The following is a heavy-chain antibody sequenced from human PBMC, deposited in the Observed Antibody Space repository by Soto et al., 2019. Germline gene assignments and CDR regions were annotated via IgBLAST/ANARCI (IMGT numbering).Heavy chain of an antibody. Sequence: QVQLVQSGAEVKKPGASVRVSCKPSGYTFTSYAITWVRQAPGRGLEWMGWIDPFTGDTTYAQNFQGRVTMTTVTSTDTAYVELRSLTSDDAAVYYCARGLVRAVITHFDYWGQGTLVTVSS. CDR1: GYTFTSYA. CDR2: IDPFTGDT. J-gene: IGHJ4*02. V-gene: IGHV1-18*01. D-gene: IGHD3-10*01. CDR3: ARGLVRAVITHFDY.